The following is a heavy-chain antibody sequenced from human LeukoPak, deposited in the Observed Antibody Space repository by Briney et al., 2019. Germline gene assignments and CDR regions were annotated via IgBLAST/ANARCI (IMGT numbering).Heavy chain of an antibody. J-gene: IGHJ4*02. CDR1: GYTFTSYD. Sequence: ASVKVSCKTSGYTFTSYDINWVRQATGQGLEWMGWMNPNSGNTGYAQKFQGRVTMTRHASISTAYMELSSLRSEDTAVYYCATRLAVADFDYWGQGTLVSVCS. CDR2: MNPNSGNT. CDR3: ATRLAVADFDY. V-gene: IGHV1-8*01. D-gene: IGHD6-19*01.